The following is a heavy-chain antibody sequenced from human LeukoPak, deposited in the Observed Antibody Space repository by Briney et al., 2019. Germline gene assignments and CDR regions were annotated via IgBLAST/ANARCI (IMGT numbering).Heavy chain of an antibody. J-gene: IGHJ4*02. V-gene: IGHV3-30-3*01. D-gene: IGHD6-13*01. Sequence: GGSLRLSCAASGYTFSSYAMHWVRQAPGKGLEWVAVISYDGSNKYYADSVKGRFTISRDNSKKTLYLHLNSLRVEDAAVYYCAKDGYSSIPGFHFEYWGQGTAVTVSS. CDR1: GYTFSSYA. CDR2: ISYDGSNK. CDR3: AKDGYSSIPGFHFEY.